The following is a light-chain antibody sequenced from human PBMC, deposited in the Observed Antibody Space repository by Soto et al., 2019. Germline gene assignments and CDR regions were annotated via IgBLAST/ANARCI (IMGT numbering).Light chain of an antibody. J-gene: IGKJ4*01. Sequence: IRMTQSQLSVSAYIEDRVTLTCRASQSIAGHLHWYQQIPGKAPKVLIYAASSLQSGVPSRFSGSGSGTDFTLTISSLLPEDLSTYNSQLTYSTPLTVCGGTK. V-gene: IGKV1-39*01. CDR1: QSIAGH. CDR2: AAS. CDR3: QLTYSTPLT.